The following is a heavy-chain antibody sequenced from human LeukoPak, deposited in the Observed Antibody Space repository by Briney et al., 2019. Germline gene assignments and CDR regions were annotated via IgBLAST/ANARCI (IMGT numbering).Heavy chain of an antibody. Sequence: ASVKVSCKASGYTFNTYGITWVRQAPGQGLEWMGWISGYNGKTKYAQKLQDRVTMTTDTSTTTAYMELRSLRSDDTAVYYCARGRVSSSTWYSTYYYFFYMDFWGKGTTVTVSS. CDR3: ARGRVSSSTWYSTYYYFFYMDF. D-gene: IGHD4-11*01. CDR2: ISGYNGKT. V-gene: IGHV1-18*01. CDR1: GYTFNTYG. J-gene: IGHJ6*03.